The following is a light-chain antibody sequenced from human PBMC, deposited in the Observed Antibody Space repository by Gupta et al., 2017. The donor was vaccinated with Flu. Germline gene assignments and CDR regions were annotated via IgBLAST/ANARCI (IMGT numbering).Light chain of an antibody. CDR2: KDT. Sequence: SYELTQPPSVSVSPGQTASITCSGDTLGNKYAVWYQQKPGQSPVLLCQKDTQRPSGIPGRFSGSKSGKTATLTISGTQAMDEADYYCQAWDSSTVGVFGGGTKLTVL. CDR1: TLGNKY. J-gene: IGLJ3*02. CDR3: QAWDSSTVGV. V-gene: IGLV3-1*01.